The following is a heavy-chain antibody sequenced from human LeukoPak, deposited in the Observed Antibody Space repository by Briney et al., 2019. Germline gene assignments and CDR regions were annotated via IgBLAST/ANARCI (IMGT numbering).Heavy chain of an antibody. CDR2: ISYDGSNK. CDR3: AGGKGGI. J-gene: IGHJ3*02. V-gene: IGHV3-30*04. Sequence: GGSLRLSCAASGFTFSSYAMHWVRQAPGKGLEWVAVISYDGSNKYYADSVKGRFTISRDNSKNTLYLQMNSLRAEDTAVYYCAGGKGGIWGQGTMVTVSS. CDR1: GFTFSSYA. D-gene: IGHD2-15*01.